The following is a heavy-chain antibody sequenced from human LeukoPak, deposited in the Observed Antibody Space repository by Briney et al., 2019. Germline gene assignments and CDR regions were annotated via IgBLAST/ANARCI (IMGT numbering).Heavy chain of an antibody. CDR1: GYTFTSYG. J-gene: IGHJ3*02. V-gene: IGHV1-18*01. CDR3: AREQQLVRGRAFDI. D-gene: IGHD6-13*01. CDR2: ISAYNGNT. Sequence: ASVKVSCKASGYTFTSYGISWVRQAPGQGLEWMGWISAYNGNTNYAQKLQGRVAITRDTSASTAYMELSSLRSGDTAVYYCAREQQLVRGRAFDIWGQGTMVTVSS.